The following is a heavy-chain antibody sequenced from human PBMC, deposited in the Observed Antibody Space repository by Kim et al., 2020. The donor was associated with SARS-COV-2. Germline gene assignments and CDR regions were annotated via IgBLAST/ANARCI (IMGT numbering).Heavy chain of an antibody. CDR3: ARPAGSGSYGMHMDV. V-gene: IGHV4-39*01. D-gene: IGHD3-10*01. Sequence: PTLKSRVTVSVDTFKNQFSLKLSSVTAADTAVYYCARPAGSGSYGMHMDVWGQGTTVTVSS. J-gene: IGHJ6*02.